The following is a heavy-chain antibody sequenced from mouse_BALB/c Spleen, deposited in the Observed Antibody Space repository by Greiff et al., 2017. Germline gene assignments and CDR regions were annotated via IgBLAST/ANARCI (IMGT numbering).Heavy chain of an antibody. V-gene: IGHV1S81*02. Sequence: QVQLQQPGAELVKPGASVKLSCKASGYTFTSYWMHWVKQRPGQGLEWIGEINPSNGRTNYNEKFKSKATLTVDKSSSTAYMQLSSLTSEDSAVYYCARREYGNYGGAYWGQGTLVTVSA. CDR2: INPSNGRT. D-gene: IGHD2-10*02. CDR3: ARREYGNYGGAY. J-gene: IGHJ3*01. CDR1: GYTFTSYW.